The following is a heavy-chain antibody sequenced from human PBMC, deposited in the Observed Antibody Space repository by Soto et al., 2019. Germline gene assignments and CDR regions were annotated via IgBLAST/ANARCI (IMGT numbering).Heavy chain of an antibody. CDR3: ARRYCSGGSCYSSFDY. J-gene: IGHJ4*02. Sequence: AETLSLSCTVSGGSISSYYWSWIRQPPGEGLEWIGYIYYSGSTNYNPSLKSRVTISVDTSKNQFALKLSSVTAADTAVYYCARRYCSGGSCYSSFDYWGQGTLVTVSS. D-gene: IGHD2-15*01. CDR2: IYYSGST. CDR1: GGSISSYY. V-gene: IGHV4-59*08.